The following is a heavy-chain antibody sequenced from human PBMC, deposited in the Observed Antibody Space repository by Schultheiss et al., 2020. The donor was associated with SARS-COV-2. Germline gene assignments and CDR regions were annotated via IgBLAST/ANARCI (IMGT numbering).Heavy chain of an antibody. D-gene: IGHD6-13*01. CDR1: GGSISSSNW. CDR2: INHSGST. Sequence: SETLSLTCAVSGGSISSSNWWSWVRQPPGKGLEWIGEINHSGSTNYNPSLKSRVTISVDTSKNQFSLKLSSVTAADTAVYYCARVGAKGIAAAGQIDYWGQGTLVTVSS. V-gene: IGHV4-4*02. CDR3: ARVGAKGIAAAGQIDY. J-gene: IGHJ4*02.